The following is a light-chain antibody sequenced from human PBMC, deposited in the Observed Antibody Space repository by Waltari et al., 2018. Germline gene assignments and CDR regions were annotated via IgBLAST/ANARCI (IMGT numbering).Light chain of an antibody. CDR2: DLT. CDR3: CSYTGRATLI. CDR1: SSDIGAYSY. Sequence: QSALTQPASVSGSPGQPITISCTGTSSDIGAYSYVSWYQQLPGRPPKLILFDLTERPAGVSNRFSGSKSGNPASLTISGLQADDEADYYCCSYTGRATLICGGGTVLTVL. J-gene: IGLJ2*01. V-gene: IGLV2-14*01.